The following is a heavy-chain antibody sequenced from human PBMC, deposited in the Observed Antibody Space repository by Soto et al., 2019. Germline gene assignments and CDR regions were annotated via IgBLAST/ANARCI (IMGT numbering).Heavy chain of an antibody. V-gene: IGHV3-74*01. D-gene: IGHD3-10*01. J-gene: IGHJ4*02. CDR3: TRGPRPISTGTGAY. CDR2: IYNDGTYS. Sequence: GGSLRLSCAASGFTFKMYWMHWVRQSPGKGLVWISRIYNDGTYSDYADSVRGRFTISRDNVNDTLYLQMNNLRAEDSGLYYCTRGPRPISTGTGAYWGQGTQVTVSS. CDR1: GFTFKMYW.